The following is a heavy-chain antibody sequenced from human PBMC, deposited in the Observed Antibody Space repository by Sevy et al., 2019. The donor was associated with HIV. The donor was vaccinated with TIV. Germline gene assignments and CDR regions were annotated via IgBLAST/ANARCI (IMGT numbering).Heavy chain of an antibody. V-gene: IGHV3-23*01. D-gene: IGHD3-22*01. CDR3: AKDVYDSSGYYPMGAFDI. J-gene: IGHJ3*02. CDR2: VSGSGATT. CDR1: GFTVSSNF. Sequence: GGSLRLSCTVSGFTVSSNFISWVRQAPGKGLEWVSGVSGSGATTLYADSVKGRFSISRDNSKNTVYLQINSLRAEDTAVYYCAKDVYDSSGYYPMGAFDIWGQGTMVTVSS.